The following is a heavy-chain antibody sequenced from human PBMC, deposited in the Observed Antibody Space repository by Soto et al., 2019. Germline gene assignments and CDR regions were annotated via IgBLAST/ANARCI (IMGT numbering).Heavy chain of an antibody. J-gene: IGHJ6*02. CDR1: GGSFSGYY. D-gene: IGHD3-10*01. CDR3: ARVTINYYGSGSSFAYYYGMDV. V-gene: IGHV4-34*01. Sequence: PETLSLTCAVYGGSFSGYYWSWIRQPPGKGLEWIGEINHSGSTNCNLSLKSRVTISVDTSKNQFSLKLSSVTAADTAVYYCARVTINYYGSGSSFAYYYGMDVWGQGTTVTVSS. CDR2: INHSGST.